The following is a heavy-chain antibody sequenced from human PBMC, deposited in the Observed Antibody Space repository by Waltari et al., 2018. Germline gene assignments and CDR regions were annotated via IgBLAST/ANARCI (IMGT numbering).Heavy chain of an antibody. V-gene: IGHV3-33*01. CDR1: GFVFSSYG. CDR2: IWDDGSKT. CDR3: ARWVGIGGNSGYFDY. Sequence: QVQLVESGGGVVQPARSLRLSCAASGFVFSSYGMHWIRQAPGKGLEWVAVIWDDGSKTYYVDSVKGRFTNSRDNSKNTLFLQMNSLRVDDTAIYYCARWVGIGGNSGYFDYWGQGTLVTVSS. D-gene: IGHD2-21*02. J-gene: IGHJ4*02.